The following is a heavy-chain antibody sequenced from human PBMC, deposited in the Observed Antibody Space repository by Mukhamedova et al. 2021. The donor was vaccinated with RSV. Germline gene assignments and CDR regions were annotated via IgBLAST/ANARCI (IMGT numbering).Heavy chain of an antibody. CDR2: ISTYNADT. D-gene: IGHD4-17*01. V-gene: IGHV1-18*01. J-gene: IGHJ3*02. CDR3: ARDRTFGDFDI. Sequence: FTSSGISWVRQAPGQGLEWMGWISTYNADTNYAQKLQGRVTMTTDSSTSSVYMELRSLRSDDTAVYYCARDRTFGDFDIWGQGT. CDR1: FTSSG.